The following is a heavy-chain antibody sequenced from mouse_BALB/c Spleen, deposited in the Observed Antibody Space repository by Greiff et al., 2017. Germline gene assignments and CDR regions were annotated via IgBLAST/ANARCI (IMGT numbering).Heavy chain of an antibody. CDR3: ARQPYYCNYDGFDYYAFAY. D-gene: IGHD2-10*01. Sequence: EVKLQESGPGLVKPSQSLSLTCTVTGYSITSDYAWNWIRQFPGNKLEWTGYISYSGSTRYNPSLKSRISITRDTSKNQFFLQLNSVTTEDTATYYCARQPYYCNYDGFDYYAFAYWGQGTLVTVSA. CDR2: ISYSGST. V-gene: IGHV3-2*02. CDR1: GYSITSDYA. J-gene: IGHJ4*01.